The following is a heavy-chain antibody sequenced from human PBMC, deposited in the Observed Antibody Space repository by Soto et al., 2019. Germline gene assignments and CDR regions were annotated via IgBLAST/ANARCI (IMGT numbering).Heavy chain of an antibody. V-gene: IGHV4-34*01. Sequence: SETLSLTCAVYGGSFSGYYWSWIRQPPGKGLEWIGEINHSGSTNYNPSLKSRVTISVDTSKNQFSLKLSSVTAADTAVYYCARLMVRGRGMDVWGQGTTVTVSS. CDR1: GGSFSGYY. CDR3: ARLMVRGRGMDV. CDR2: INHSGST. D-gene: IGHD3-10*01. J-gene: IGHJ6*02.